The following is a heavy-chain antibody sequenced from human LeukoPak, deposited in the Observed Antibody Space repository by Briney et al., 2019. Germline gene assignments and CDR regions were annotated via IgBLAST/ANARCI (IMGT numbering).Heavy chain of an antibody. CDR2: VSTYNGNT. Sequence: ASVKVSCKASGYTFTSHGISWVRQAPGQGLEWMGWVSTYNGNTNYVPKYQGRVTMTTDTSTSTAYMELRSLRSENTAVYYCARDVDTATDQINDYWGQGTLVTVSS. CDR1: GYTFTSHG. CDR3: ARDVDTATDQINDY. V-gene: IGHV1-18*04. J-gene: IGHJ4*02. D-gene: IGHD5-18*01.